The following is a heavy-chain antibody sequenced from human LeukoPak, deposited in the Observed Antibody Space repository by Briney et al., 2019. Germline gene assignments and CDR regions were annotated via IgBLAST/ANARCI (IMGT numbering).Heavy chain of an antibody. J-gene: IGHJ6*02. D-gene: IGHD6-13*01. V-gene: IGHV3-53*01. CDR1: GFTVSGSY. CDR2: IYSAGST. Sequence: GGSLRLSCAASGFTVSGSYMSWVRQAPGKGLEWVSVIYSAGSTYYADSVRGRFTISRDNSKNTLYLQMNSLRAEDTAVYYCAKDLTAATTYWDYYYGMDVWGQGTTVTVSS. CDR3: AKDLTAATTYWDYYYGMDV.